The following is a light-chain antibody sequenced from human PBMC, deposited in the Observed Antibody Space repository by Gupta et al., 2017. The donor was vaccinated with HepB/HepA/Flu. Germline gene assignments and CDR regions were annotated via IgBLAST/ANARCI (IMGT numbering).Light chain of an antibody. V-gene: IGKV1-33*01. CDR1: QDIKNF. J-gene: IGKJ2*01. CDR3: QQYDNLPYT. Sequence: EIQMTQSPPSLSASVGDRVTITCQASQDIKNFLNWFQQKSGKAPQLLIYGSSNLATGVPSRFSGSGSGSRFTLTISGRQREDKATYYCQQYDNLPYTFGQGTKLGI. CDR2: GSS.